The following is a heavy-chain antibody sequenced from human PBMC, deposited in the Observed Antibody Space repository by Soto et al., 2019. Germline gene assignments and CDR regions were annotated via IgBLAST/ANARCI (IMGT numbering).Heavy chain of an antibody. CDR3: AKDQITKNRPDDSSGYYYVPWFDP. CDR2: ISGSGGST. Sequence: GGSLRLSCAASGFTFSSYAMSWVRQAPGKGLEWVSAISGSGGSTYYADSVKGRFTISRDNSKNTLYLQMNSLRAEDTAVYYCAKDQITKNRPDDSSGYYYVPWFDPWGQGTLVTVSS. CDR1: GFTFSSYA. J-gene: IGHJ5*02. D-gene: IGHD3-22*01. V-gene: IGHV3-23*01.